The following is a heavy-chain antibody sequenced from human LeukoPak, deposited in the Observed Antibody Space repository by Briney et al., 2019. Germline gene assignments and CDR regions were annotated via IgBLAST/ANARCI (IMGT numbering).Heavy chain of an antibody. CDR2: IYPVDSYI. Sequence: GESLKISCQGSGYSFTNYWIGWVCQLPGKGLECMGIIYPVDSYIRYSPSFQGQVTISAAKSISTAYLQWSSLKASDTAMYYCARSTTGGSYHYYFDYWGQGTLVTVSS. CDR1: GYSFTNYW. CDR3: ARSTTGGSYHYYFDY. V-gene: IGHV5-51*01. D-gene: IGHD1-26*01. J-gene: IGHJ4*02.